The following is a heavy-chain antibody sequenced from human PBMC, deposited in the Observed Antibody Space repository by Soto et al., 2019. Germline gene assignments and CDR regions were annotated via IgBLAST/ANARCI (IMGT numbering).Heavy chain of an antibody. CDR2: ISYDGSNK. J-gene: IGHJ4*02. CDR1: GFTFSSYA. CDR3: ARDRGHYYDSSGYYSYYFDY. Sequence: GGSLRLSCAASGFTFSSYAMHWVRQAPGKGLEWVAVISYDGSNKYYADSVKGRFTISRDNSKNTLYLQMNSLRAEDTAVYYCARDRGHYYDSSGYYSYYFDYWGQGTLVTV. V-gene: IGHV3-30-3*01. D-gene: IGHD3-22*01.